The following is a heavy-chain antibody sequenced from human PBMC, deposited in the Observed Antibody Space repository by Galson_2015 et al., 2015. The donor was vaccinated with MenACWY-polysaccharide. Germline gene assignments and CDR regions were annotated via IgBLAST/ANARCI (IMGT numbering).Heavy chain of an antibody. CDR1: GFNFSIYV. Sequence: CAASGFNFSIYVMTWVRQAPGKGLEWVSAISSGSDTAYYTDSVKGRFTISRDNSKDTVHLQMDSLRAEDTAVYYCVKGGWADNWGQGTLVTVSS. V-gene: IGHV3-23*01. J-gene: IGHJ4*02. CDR2: ISSGSDTA. D-gene: IGHD1-26*01. CDR3: VKGGWADN.